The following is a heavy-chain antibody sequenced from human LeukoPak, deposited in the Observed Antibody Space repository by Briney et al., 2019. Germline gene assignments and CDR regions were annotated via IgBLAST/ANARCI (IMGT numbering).Heavy chain of an antibody. CDR3: ARGVIITVPAATNWFDP. Sequence: SQTLSLTCTVSGGSISSGSYYWSWIRQPAGRGLEWIGRIYSSGSTNYNPSLKSQVTISIDTSKNQFSLKLSSVTAADTAVYYCARGVIITVPAATNWFDPWGQGTLVTVSS. CDR1: GGSISSGSYY. D-gene: IGHD2-2*01. CDR2: IYSSGST. V-gene: IGHV4-61*02. J-gene: IGHJ5*02.